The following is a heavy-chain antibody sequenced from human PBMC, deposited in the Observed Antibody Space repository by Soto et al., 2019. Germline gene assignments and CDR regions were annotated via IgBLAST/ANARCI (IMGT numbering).Heavy chain of an antibody. CDR1: GGTFSSYT. CDR3: ATYRATSTECYFDY. V-gene: IGHV1-69*02. J-gene: IGHJ4*02. D-gene: IGHD1-26*01. Sequence: QVQLVQSGAEVKKPGSSVKVSCKASGGTFSSYTISWVRQAPGQGLEWMGSIIPILGIANYAQEFQGRVTISADKSMSTVYMELSSLRSEDTAVYYCATYRATSTECYFDYWGQGTLVTVSS. CDR2: IIPILGIA.